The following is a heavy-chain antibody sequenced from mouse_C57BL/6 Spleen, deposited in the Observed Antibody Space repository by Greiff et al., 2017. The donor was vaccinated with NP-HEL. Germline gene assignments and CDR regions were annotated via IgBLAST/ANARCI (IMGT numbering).Heavy chain of an antibody. V-gene: IGHV5-12*01. CDR1: GFTFSDYY. Sequence: EVKLVESGGGLVQPGGSLKLSRAASGFTFSDYYMYWVRQTPEKRLEWVAYISNGGGSTYYPDTVKGRFTISRDNAKNTLYLQMSRLKSEDTAMYYCARHNGSSWFAYWGQGTLVTVSA. D-gene: IGHD1-1*01. CDR3: ARHNGSSWFAY. CDR2: ISNGGGST. J-gene: IGHJ3*01.